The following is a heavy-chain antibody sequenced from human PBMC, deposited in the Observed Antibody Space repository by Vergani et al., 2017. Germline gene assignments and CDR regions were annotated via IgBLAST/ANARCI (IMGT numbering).Heavy chain of an antibody. D-gene: IGHD3-22*01. CDR2: INPSGGST. Sequence: QVQPVQSGAEVKKPGASVKVSCKASGYPFTSYYMHWVRQAPGQGLEWMGIINPSGGSTSYAQKFQGRVTMTRDTSTSTVYMELSSLRSEDTAVYYCARDLRYYYDSSGCFDYWGQGTLVTVSS. CDR3: ARDLRYYYDSSGCFDY. V-gene: IGHV1-46*01. J-gene: IGHJ4*02. CDR1: GYPFTSYY.